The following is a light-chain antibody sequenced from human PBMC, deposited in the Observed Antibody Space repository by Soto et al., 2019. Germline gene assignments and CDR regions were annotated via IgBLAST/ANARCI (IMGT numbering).Light chain of an antibody. CDR1: QSVSSH. J-gene: IGKJ5*01. CDR3: QQYGTSEII. Sequence: EIVLTQSPATLSLSLGERATLSCRASQSVSSHLAWYQQKFGQAPRLLIYDASNRAAGIPARFSGSGSGTDFTLTISSLEPEDFAVFFCQQYGTSEIIFGQGTRLEIK. V-gene: IGKV3-11*01. CDR2: DAS.